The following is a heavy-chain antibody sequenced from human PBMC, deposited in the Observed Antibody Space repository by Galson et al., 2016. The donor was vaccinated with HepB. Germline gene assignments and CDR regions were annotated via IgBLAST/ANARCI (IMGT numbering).Heavy chain of an antibody. J-gene: IGHJ4*02. V-gene: IGHV4-59*11. CDR3: ARYTPIVRGVVLGFDN. Sequence: ETLSLTCTVSGGSISIHYWSWIRQPPGKGLEWIGYIHSSGSTNYNPSLKSRVTISVDTSKNQFSLKLSSVTAADTAVYYCARYTPIVRGVVLGFDNWGQGTLVTVSS. D-gene: IGHD3-10*01. CDR1: GGSISIHY. CDR2: IHSSGST.